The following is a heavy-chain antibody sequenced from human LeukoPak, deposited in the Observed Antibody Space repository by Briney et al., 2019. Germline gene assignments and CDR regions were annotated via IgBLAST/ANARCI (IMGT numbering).Heavy chain of an antibody. V-gene: IGHV3-21*01. CDR1: GFTFSSYS. D-gene: IGHD4-23*01. Sequence: GGSLRLSCAASGFTFSSYSMNWVRRAPGKGLEWVSSISSSSSYIYYADSVKGRFTISRDNAKNPLYLQMNSLRAEDTAVYYCARDSPQPVGGSQNDYWGQGTLVTVSS. J-gene: IGHJ4*02. CDR3: ARDSPQPVGGSQNDY. CDR2: ISSSSSYI.